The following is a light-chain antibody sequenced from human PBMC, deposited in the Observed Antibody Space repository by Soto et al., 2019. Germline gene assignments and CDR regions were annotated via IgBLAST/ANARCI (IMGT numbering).Light chain of an antibody. Sequence: DIQMTQSPSSLSASVEDRVIITGRASQSISNYLNWYQQKPGKAPKLLIFAASSLQSGVPSRFSGSRSGPDFTLTIGSLQPEDFATYYCQQSYSSPPTFGQGTKVDIK. CDR1: QSISNY. CDR2: AAS. J-gene: IGKJ1*01. V-gene: IGKV1-39*01. CDR3: QQSYSSPPT.